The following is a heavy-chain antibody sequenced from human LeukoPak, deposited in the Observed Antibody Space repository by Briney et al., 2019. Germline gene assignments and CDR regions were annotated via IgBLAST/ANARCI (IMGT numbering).Heavy chain of an antibody. D-gene: IGHD5-18*01. Sequence: PSETLSLTCTVSGGSISSSSYYWGWIRQPPGKGLEWIGSIYYSGSTYYNPSLKSRVTISVDTSKNQFSLKLSSVTAADTAVYYCARLGDTAPIYYFDYWGQGTLVTVSS. J-gene: IGHJ4*02. V-gene: IGHV4-39*01. CDR1: GGSISSSSYY. CDR2: IYYSGST. CDR3: ARLGDTAPIYYFDY.